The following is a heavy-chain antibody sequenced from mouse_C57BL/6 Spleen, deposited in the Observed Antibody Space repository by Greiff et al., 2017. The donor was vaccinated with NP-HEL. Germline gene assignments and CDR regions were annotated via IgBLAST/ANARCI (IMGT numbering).Heavy chain of an antibody. J-gene: IGHJ1*03. CDR2: FHPYNDDT. CDR3: ARRGGDYGSSYWYFDV. V-gene: IGHV1-47*01. D-gene: IGHD1-1*01. CDR1: GYTFTTYP. Sequence: VKLMESGAELVKPGASVKMSCKASGYTFTTYPIEWMKQNHGKSLEWIGNFHPYNDDTKYNEKFKGKATLTVEKSSSTVYLELSRLTSDDSAVYYCARRGGDYGSSYWYFDVWGTGTTVTVSS.